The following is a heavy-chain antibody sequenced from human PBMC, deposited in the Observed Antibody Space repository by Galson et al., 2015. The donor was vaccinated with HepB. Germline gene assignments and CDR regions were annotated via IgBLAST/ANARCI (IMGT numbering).Heavy chain of an antibody. CDR3: ARVHDILTGYHYGMDV. CDR1: GFTFSSYS. CDR2: ISSSSSYI. Sequence: SLRLSCAASGFTFSSYSMNWVRQAPGKGLEWVSSISSSSSYIYYADSVKGRFTVSRDNAKNSLYLQMNSLRAEDTAVHYCARVHDILTGYHYGMDVWGQGTTVTVSS. J-gene: IGHJ6*02. V-gene: IGHV3-21*01. D-gene: IGHD3-9*01.